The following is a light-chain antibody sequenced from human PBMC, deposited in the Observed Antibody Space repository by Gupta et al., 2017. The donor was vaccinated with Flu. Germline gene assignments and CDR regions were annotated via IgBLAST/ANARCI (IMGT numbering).Light chain of an antibody. J-gene: IGKJ3*01. CDR2: ATS. Sequence: DIQVTQSPSSLSASVGDRVTITCRASQDINIFLAWFQQKPGKTPKSLIYATSHLESGVPSRFSGSGSGSTFTLTISSLQPEDFATYYCQQYKSHPPTFGPGTKV. CDR3: QQYKSHPPT. V-gene: IGKV1-16*01. CDR1: QDINIF.